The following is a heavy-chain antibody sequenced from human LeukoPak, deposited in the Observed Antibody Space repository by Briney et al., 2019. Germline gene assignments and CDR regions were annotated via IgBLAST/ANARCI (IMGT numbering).Heavy chain of an antibody. D-gene: IGHD4-23*01. Sequence: GRSLRLSCAASGFTFSSYAMHWVRQAPGKGLEWVAVISYDGSNKYYADSVKGRFTISRDSSKNTLYLQMNSLRAEDTAVYYCARDLLTTVVTAFDYWGQGTLVTVSS. J-gene: IGHJ4*02. CDR2: ISYDGSNK. V-gene: IGHV3-30-3*01. CDR3: ARDLLTTVVTAFDY. CDR1: GFTFSSYA.